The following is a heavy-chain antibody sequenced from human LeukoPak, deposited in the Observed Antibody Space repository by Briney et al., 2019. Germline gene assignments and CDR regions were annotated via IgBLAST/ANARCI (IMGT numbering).Heavy chain of an antibody. CDR1: GGSISSYY. Sequence: SETLSLTCTVSGGSISSYYWSWIRQPAGKGLEWIGRIYTSGSTNYNPSLKSRVTMSVDTSKNQFSLKLSSVTAADTAVYYCASPSAGSGSYYNSFDYWGQGTLVTVSS. CDR2: IYTSGST. J-gene: IGHJ4*02. D-gene: IGHD3-10*01. CDR3: ASPSAGSGSYYNSFDY. V-gene: IGHV4-4*07.